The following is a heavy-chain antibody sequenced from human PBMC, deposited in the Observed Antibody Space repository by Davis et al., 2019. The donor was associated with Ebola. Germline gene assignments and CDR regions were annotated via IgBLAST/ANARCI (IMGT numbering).Heavy chain of an antibody. D-gene: IGHD3-9*01. CDR3: ARDAYFDILTGYYTQYYFEY. CDR2: ISAYNGNT. Sequence: AASVKVSCKASGYTFNSHGISWVRQAPGQGLEWMGWISAYNGNTNYAQNLQGRVTMTTDTSTSTAYMELRSLRSDDTAVYYCARDAYFDILTGYYTQYYFEYWGRGTLVTVSS. CDR1: GYTFNSHG. J-gene: IGHJ4*02. V-gene: IGHV1-18*01.